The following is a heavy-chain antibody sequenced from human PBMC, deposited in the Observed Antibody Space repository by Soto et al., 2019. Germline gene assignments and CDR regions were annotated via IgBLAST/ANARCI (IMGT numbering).Heavy chain of an antibody. V-gene: IGHV3-23*01. D-gene: IGHD1-26*01. CDR2: ISGSGNKT. CDR3: VRGERLHFDL. CDR1: GFTFSTYA. J-gene: IGHJ4*02. Sequence: EVQLLESGGGLVQPGGSLRLSCGVSGFTFSTYAMSWVRQAPGKGLEWVSAISGSGNKTFYADSVKGRFTISRDNSKNTLHLHMSSLRVEDTAVYYCVRGERLHFDLWGQGTLVTVSS.